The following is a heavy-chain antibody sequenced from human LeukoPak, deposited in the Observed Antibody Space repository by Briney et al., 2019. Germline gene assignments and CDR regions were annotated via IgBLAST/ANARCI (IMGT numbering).Heavy chain of an antibody. Sequence: GGSLRLSCAASGFTFSSYAMTWVRQAPGKGLEWVSGISNSAFSTYYADSVKGRFTISRDNSKNTLYLQMNSLRADDTALYYCAKTLDGFYYDSSGYSAFDYWGQGTLVTVSS. CDR2: ISNSAFST. CDR1: GFTFSSYA. CDR3: AKTLDGFYYDSSGYSAFDY. V-gene: IGHV3-23*01. D-gene: IGHD3-22*01. J-gene: IGHJ4*02.